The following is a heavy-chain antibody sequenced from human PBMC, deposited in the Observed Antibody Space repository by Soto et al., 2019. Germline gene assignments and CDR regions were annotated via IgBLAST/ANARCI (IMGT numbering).Heavy chain of an antibody. Sequence: SVKVSCKASGGTFSSYAISWVRQAPGQGLEWMGGIIPIFGTANYAQKFQGRVTITADESTSTAYMELSSLRSEDTAVYYCARGGGARDYYDSSGYYYGGYYYYGMDVWGQGTTVTVSS. D-gene: IGHD3-22*01. CDR3: ARGGGARDYYDSSGYYYGGYYYYGMDV. CDR1: GGTFSSYA. V-gene: IGHV1-69*13. J-gene: IGHJ6*02. CDR2: IIPIFGTA.